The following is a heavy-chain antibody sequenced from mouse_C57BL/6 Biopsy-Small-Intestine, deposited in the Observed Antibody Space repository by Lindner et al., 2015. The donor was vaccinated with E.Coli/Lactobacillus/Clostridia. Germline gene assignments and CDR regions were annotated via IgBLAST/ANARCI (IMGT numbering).Heavy chain of an antibody. J-gene: IGHJ4*01. Sequence: SVKVSCKASGYTFTTYAFIWVRQAPGQGLEWMGWISAYNGNTKYAGNLQGRVTLTTDTSTSTAYMELRSLRSDDTAVYYCTRESGRDASSGYWGQGTLVTVSS. CDR2: ISAYNGNT. CDR3: TRESGRDASSGY. V-gene: IGHV1-14*01. CDR1: GYTFTTYA. D-gene: IGHD6-1*01.